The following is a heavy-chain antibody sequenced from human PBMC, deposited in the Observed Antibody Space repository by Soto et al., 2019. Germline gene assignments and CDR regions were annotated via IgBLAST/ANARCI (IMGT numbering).Heavy chain of an antibody. D-gene: IGHD6-13*01. CDR2: FDPEDGET. CDR3: ATDLSSSSWYFNFDY. CDR1: GYTLTELS. Sequence: ASVKVSCKVSGYTLTELSMHWVRQAPGKGLEWMGGFDPEDGETIYAQKFQGRVTMTEDTSTDTAYMELSSLRSEDTAVYYCATDLSSSSWYFNFDYWGQGTLVTVSS. J-gene: IGHJ4*02. V-gene: IGHV1-24*01.